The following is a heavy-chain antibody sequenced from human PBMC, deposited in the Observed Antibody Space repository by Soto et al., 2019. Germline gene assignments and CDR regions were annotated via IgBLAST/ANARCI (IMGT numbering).Heavy chain of an antibody. V-gene: IGHV3-30*18. J-gene: IGHJ6*02. Sequence: GGSLRLSCAASGFTFSSYGMHWVRQAPGKGLEWVAVISYDGSNKYYADSVKGRFTISRDNYKNTLYLQMNSLRAEDTAVYYCAKTIVGATNVYYYYGMDVWGQGTMVTVSS. CDR2: ISYDGSNK. D-gene: IGHD1-26*01. CDR1: GFTFSSYG. CDR3: AKTIVGATNVYYYYGMDV.